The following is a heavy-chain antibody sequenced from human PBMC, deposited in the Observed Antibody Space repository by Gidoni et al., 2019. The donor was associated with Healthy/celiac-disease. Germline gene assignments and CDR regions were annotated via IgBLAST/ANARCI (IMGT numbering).Heavy chain of an antibody. CDR3: ARGPPGLTYFDY. Sequence: QVQLQQWGAGLLKPSETLSLTCAVYGGSFGGYYWSWIRQPPGKGLEWIGDINHSGSTNYNPSLKSRVTISVDTSKNQFSLKLSSVTAADTAVYYCARGPPGLTYFDYWGQGTLVTVSS. CDR1: GGSFGGYY. CDR2: INHSGST. D-gene: IGHD3-10*01. V-gene: IGHV4-34*01. J-gene: IGHJ4*02.